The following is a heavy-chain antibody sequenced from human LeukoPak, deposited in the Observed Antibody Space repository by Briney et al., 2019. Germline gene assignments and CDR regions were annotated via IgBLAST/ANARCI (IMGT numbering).Heavy chain of an antibody. J-gene: IGHJ4*02. D-gene: IGHD3-10*01. V-gene: IGHV3-30*18. CDR2: ISYDGSNK. CDR3: AKDGGDGSGSYPDY. CDR1: GFTFSSYG. Sequence: PGRSLRLSCAASGFTFSSYGMHWVRQAPGKGLEWVAVISYDGSNKYYADSVKGRFTISRDNSKNTLYLQMNSLGAEDTAVYYCAKDGGDGSGSYPDYWGQGTLVTVSS.